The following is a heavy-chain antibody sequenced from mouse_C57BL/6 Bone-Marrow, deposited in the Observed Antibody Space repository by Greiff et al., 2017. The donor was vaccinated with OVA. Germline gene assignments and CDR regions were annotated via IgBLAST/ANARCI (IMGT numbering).Heavy chain of an antibody. J-gene: IGHJ3*01. V-gene: IGHV1-26*01. Sequence: EVKLEESGPELVKPGASVKISCKASGYTFTDYYMNWVKQSHGKSLEWIGDINPNNGGTSYNQKFKGKATLTVDKSSSTAYMELRSLTSEDSAVYYCAVGAWFAYWGQGTLVTVSA. CDR1: GYTFTDYY. CDR3: AVGAWFAY. D-gene: IGHD3-3*01. CDR2: INPNNGGT.